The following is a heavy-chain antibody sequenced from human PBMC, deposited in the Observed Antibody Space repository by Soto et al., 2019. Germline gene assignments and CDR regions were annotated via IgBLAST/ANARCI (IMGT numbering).Heavy chain of an antibody. CDR3: ASDLYFITAAGGGIDD. Sequence: EVQLVESGGGLVQPGRSLRLSCAASGFTFDDNAMHWVRQSPGKVLEWVSGISWNSGTIAYADSVKGRFTISRDNAKNSLYLQMNSLRAEDKALYYCASDLYFITAAGGGIDDWGQGTLVTVSS. J-gene: IGHJ4*02. D-gene: IGHD3-22*01. CDR2: ISWNSGTI. V-gene: IGHV3-9*01. CDR1: GFTFDDNA.